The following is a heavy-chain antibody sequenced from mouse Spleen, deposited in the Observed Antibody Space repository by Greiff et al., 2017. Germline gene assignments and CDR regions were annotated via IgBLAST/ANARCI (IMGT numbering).Heavy chain of an antibody. CDR3: ARHGNYERDY. CDR1: GFPFSRYA. Sequence: EVQLVESGGGLVKPGGSLKLSCSASGFPFSRYAMSCVRQTPAKRLAWVAPISSGFRYTYYPDSVKGRFTISRDNAKNTLYLPMSSLRSEDTAMYECARHGNYERDYWGQGTSGTVS. J-gene: IGHJ4*01. V-gene: IGHV5-9-3*01. D-gene: IGHD1-1*01. CDR2: ISSGFRYT.